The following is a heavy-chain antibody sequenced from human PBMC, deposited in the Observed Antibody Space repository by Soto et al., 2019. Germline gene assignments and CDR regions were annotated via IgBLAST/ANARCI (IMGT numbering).Heavy chain of an antibody. J-gene: IGHJ5*02. CDR3: AREQHDPYDASGYYFNWFDP. V-gene: IGHV1-69*01. CDR1: GGTFSNYG. CDR2: VVPLFGAA. D-gene: IGHD3-22*01. Sequence: QVQLVQSGAEVKKPGSSVKVSCKASGGTFSNYGINWVRQAPGQGLEWMGGVVPLFGAANYAQKFQGRVTITADASTNLVYMQLSSLRSDDTALYYCAREQHDPYDASGYYFNWFDPWGQGTLVTVSS.